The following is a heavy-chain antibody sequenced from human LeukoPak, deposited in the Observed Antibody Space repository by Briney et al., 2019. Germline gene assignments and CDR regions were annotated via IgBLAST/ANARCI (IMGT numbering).Heavy chain of an antibody. CDR2: ILPGGKES. V-gene: IGHV3-7*01. CDR3: MSAHGY. J-gene: IGHJ4*02. CDR1: GYSLSTNM. Sequence: GGSLRLSCVVSGYSLSTNMMTWVRQAPGKGLEWVATILPGGKESYRVDSVKGRFTISRDNAKHSLFLQMNSLRVDDTAVYYCMSAHGYWGQGTLVTVSS.